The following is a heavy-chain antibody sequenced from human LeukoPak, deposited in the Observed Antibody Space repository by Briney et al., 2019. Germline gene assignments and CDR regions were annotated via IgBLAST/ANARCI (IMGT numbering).Heavy chain of an antibody. CDR3: ARQYQPFRRVDY. Sequence: SETLSLTCAVYGGSFSGYYWSWIRQPPGKGLEWIGEINHSGSTNYNPSLKSRVTISVDTSKNQFSLKLSSVTAADTAVYYCARQYQPFRRVDYWGQGTLVTVSS. D-gene: IGHD2-2*01. V-gene: IGHV4-34*01. CDR1: GGSFSGYY. J-gene: IGHJ4*02. CDR2: INHSGST.